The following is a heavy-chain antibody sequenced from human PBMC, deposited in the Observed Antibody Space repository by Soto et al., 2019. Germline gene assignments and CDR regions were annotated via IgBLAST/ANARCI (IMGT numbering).Heavy chain of an antibody. V-gene: IGHV1-2*02. Sequence: VQLVQSGAEVKKPGSSVKVSCKASGGTFSNYPFIWVRQAPGQGLDWMGWVDPNSGDSRKAQRFQGRVTMTRDTSTSTVYMELSWLQSDDTAVYYCARDNYGPLDYWGQGTLVTVSS. CDR1: GGTFSNYP. CDR2: VDPNSGDS. D-gene: IGHD3-10*01. CDR3: ARDNYGPLDY. J-gene: IGHJ4*02.